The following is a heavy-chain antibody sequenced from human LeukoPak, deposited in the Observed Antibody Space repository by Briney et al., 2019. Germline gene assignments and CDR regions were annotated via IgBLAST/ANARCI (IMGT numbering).Heavy chain of an antibody. J-gene: IGHJ3*02. V-gene: IGHV4-59*08. CDR2: IYYSGST. D-gene: IGHD6-13*01. Sequence: SETLSLTCTVSGGSISSYYWSWIRQPPGKGLEWIGYIYYSGSTNYNPSLKSRVTISVDTSKNQFSLKLTSLTAADTAVYYCVRHLKPVVGFSSWTAFDIWGQGTMVTVSS. CDR3: VRHLKPVVGFSSWTAFDI. CDR1: GGSISSYY.